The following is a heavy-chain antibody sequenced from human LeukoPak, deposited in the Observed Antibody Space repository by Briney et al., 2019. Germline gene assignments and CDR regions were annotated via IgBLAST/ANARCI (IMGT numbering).Heavy chain of an antibody. CDR2: IYYSGST. Sequence: SETLSLTCTVSGGSISSYYWSWIRQPPGKGLEWIGYIYYSGSTNYNPSLKSRVTISVDTSKNQFCLKLSSVTAADTAVYYCARGRKMVRGVHYYFDYWGQGTLVTVSS. CDR1: GGSISSYY. V-gene: IGHV4-59*01. J-gene: IGHJ4*02. D-gene: IGHD3-10*01. CDR3: ARGRKMVRGVHYYFDY.